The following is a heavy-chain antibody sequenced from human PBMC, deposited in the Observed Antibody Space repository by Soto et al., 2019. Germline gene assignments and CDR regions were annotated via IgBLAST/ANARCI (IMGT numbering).Heavy chain of an antibody. D-gene: IGHD2-15*01. CDR1: GDTFTGYY. J-gene: IGHJ5*02. CDR3: AREGFCSGGSCQPNNWFDP. Sequence: ASVKVSCEACGDTFTGYYMHWVRQAPGQGLEWMGWINPNSGGTNYAQKFQGWVTMTRDTSISTAYMELSRLRSDDTAVYYCAREGFCSGGSCQPNNWFDPWGQRTLVTVSS. CDR2: INPNSGGT. V-gene: IGHV1-2*04.